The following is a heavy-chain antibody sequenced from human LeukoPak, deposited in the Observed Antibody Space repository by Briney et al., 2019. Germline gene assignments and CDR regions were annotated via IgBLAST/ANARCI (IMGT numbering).Heavy chain of an antibody. CDR1: GYTFSNSH. V-gene: IGHV1-18*01. CDR3: AREGLYYYMDV. J-gene: IGHJ6*03. CDR2: INPYNGDT. Sequence: GASVKVSCKASGYTFSNSHISWVRHAPGQGLEWMGWINPYNGDTKYAQKLQGRVTMTTDTSTSTAYMELRNLRSDDTAMYYCAREGLYYYMDVWGKGTTVTVSS.